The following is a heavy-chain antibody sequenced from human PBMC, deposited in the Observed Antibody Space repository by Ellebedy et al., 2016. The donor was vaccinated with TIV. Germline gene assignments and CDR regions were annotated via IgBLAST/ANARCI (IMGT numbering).Heavy chain of an antibody. J-gene: IGHJ4*02. CDR1: GGSISSSSYY. CDR2: MYYSGSK. CDR3: ARGRNRGLYFDF. Sequence: SETLSLTXTVSGGSISSSSYYWGWIRQPPGKGLEWIGSMYYSGSKYYNPSLKSRVTLSEDTSKNQFSLKLSSVTAADTAVYYCARGRNRGLYFDFWGQGSRVTVSS. V-gene: IGHV4-39*01. D-gene: IGHD2-21*01.